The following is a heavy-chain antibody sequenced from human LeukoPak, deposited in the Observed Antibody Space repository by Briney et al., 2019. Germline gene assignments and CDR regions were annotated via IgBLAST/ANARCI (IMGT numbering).Heavy chain of an antibody. V-gene: IGHV3-7*04. CDR2: INRDGTEK. D-gene: IGHD2-21*01. J-gene: IGHJ4*02. Sequence: GSLRLSCATSGFHFSDSRMTWVRQAPGKGLQWVANINRDGTEKHFLDSVEGRFIISRDNAKKSLYLQMSSLRPQDTAVYFCVRGDWYFEAWGQGTLVTVSS. CDR3: VRGDWYFEA. CDR1: GFHFSDSR.